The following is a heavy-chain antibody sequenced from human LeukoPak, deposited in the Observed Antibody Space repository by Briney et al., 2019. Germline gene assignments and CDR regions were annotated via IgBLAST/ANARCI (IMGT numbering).Heavy chain of an antibody. Sequence: SVKVSCKASGGTFSSYAISWVRQAPGQGLEWMGGIIPIFSTANYAQKFQGRVTITADESTSTAYMELSSLRSEDTAVYYCAVYYDSRTDAFDIWGQGTMVTVSS. CDR1: GGTFSSYA. J-gene: IGHJ3*02. CDR3: AVYYDSRTDAFDI. V-gene: IGHV1-69*13. CDR2: IIPIFSTA. D-gene: IGHD3-22*01.